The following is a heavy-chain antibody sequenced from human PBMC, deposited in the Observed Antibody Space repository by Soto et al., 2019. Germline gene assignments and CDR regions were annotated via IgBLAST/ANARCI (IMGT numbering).Heavy chain of an antibody. CDR2: INPSGGST. CDR1: GYTFTSYY. CDR3: ARGQIAVAGTHYFQH. V-gene: IGHV1-46*03. J-gene: IGHJ1*01. Sequence: ASVKVSCKASGYTFTSYYMHWVRQAPGQGLEWMGIINPSGGSTSYAQKFQGRVTMTRDTSTSTVYMELSSLRSEDTAVYYCARGQIAVAGTHYFQHWGQGTLVTVSS. D-gene: IGHD6-19*01.